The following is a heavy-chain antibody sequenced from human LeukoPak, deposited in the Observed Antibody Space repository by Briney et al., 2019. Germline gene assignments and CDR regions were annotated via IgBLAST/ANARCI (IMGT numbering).Heavy chain of an antibody. CDR1: GYTFTDYY. D-gene: IGHD6-13*01. V-gene: IGHV1-69-2*01. Sequence: GASVKVSCKVSGYTFTDYYMRWVQQAPGQGLEWMGLVDPEDGETIYAEKFQGRVTITPDTSTDTAYMELSSLRSEDTAVYYCATFQQQLVLDWFDPWGQGTLVTVSS. J-gene: IGHJ5*02. CDR2: VDPEDGET. CDR3: ATFQQQLVLDWFDP.